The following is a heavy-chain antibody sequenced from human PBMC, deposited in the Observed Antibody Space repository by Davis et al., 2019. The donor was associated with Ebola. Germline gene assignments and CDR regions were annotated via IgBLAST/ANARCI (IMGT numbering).Heavy chain of an antibody. J-gene: IGHJ5*02. CDR2: IYPGDSDT. D-gene: IGHD2-15*01. CDR3: ARQIVVVVAASKTGRFDP. V-gene: IGHV5-51*01. Sequence: GESLKISCKGSGYSFTSFWIGWVRQIPGKGLEWVGIIYPGDSDTIYSPSFQGQVTISADKSISTAYLQWSSLKASDTAMYYCARQIVVVVAASKTGRFDPWGQGTLVTVSS. CDR1: GYSFTSFW.